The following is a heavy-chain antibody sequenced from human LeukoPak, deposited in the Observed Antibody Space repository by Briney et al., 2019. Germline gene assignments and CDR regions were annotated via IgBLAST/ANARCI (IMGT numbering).Heavy chain of an antibody. D-gene: IGHD5-12*01. Sequence: ASVKVSCKASGYTFTGYYMHWVRQAPGQGLEWMGWINPNSGGTNYAQKFQGRVTMTRDMSTSTVYMELSSLRSDDTAVYYCARVGYSMATIDYWGQGTLVTVSS. J-gene: IGHJ4*02. CDR1: GYTFTGYY. CDR3: ARVGYSMATIDY. CDR2: INPNSGGT. V-gene: IGHV1-2*02.